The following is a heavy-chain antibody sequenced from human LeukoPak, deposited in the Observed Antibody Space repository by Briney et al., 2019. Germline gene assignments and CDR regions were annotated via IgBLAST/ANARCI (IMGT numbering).Heavy chain of an antibody. J-gene: IGHJ4*02. CDR3: ARRGPVAENGYYFDF. V-gene: IGHV5-51*01. Sequence: PGEALQISCKCTGFNFTTFWIGGVRQLPGKGLDGMGIIYPGDSDTRYGPSFQGQVTISVDRSISTAYLKWSSLKASDTAIYYCARRGPVAENGYYFDFWGQGTLVTVSS. D-gene: IGHD2-15*01. CDR2: IYPGDSDT. CDR1: GFNFTTFW.